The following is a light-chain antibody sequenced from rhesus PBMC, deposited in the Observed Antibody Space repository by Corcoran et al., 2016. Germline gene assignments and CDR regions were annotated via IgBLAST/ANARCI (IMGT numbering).Light chain of an antibody. J-gene: IGKJ1*01. Sequence: DIQMTQSPSSLSASVGDTVTITCRASQDINNYLAWYQQKPGKAPKPLIFYASNLDGGVPSRFSGSGSGTDFTLTISRRQPEDFATDFCQQHNSYPRTFGQGTKVEIK. V-gene: IGKV1S14*01. CDR3: QQHNSYPRT. CDR2: YAS. CDR1: QDINNY.